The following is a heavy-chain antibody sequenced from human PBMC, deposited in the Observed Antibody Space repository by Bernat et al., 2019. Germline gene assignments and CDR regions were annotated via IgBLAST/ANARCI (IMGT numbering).Heavy chain of an antibody. V-gene: IGHV3-7*03. Sequence: EVQLVESGGGLVQPGESLRLSCAASGFTFSNYWMSWVRQAPGKGLEWVANINRDATEKYYVDSVKGRFTISRDNAKSSLYLQMNSLRGDDTAVYYCARAPYGSGVGDYWGQGTLVTVSS. CDR2: INRDATEK. J-gene: IGHJ4*02. CDR3: ARAPYGSGVGDY. CDR1: GFTFSNYW. D-gene: IGHD3-10*01.